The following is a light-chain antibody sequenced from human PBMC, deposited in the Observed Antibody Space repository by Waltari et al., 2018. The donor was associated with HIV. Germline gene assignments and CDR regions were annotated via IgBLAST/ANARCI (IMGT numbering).Light chain of an antibody. CDR2: QNT. J-gene: IGLJ1*01. V-gene: IGLV3-1*01. CDR1: KLGDNY. CDR3: QTWDSTSAYV. Sequence: LTQSPSVSVSPGQTATITCSGDKLGDNYACWYQQKPGQSPMLVIYQNTKRPSGIPERFSGSNSGNTATLTISGTQAMDEADYYCQTWDSTSAYVFGTGTKVTVL.